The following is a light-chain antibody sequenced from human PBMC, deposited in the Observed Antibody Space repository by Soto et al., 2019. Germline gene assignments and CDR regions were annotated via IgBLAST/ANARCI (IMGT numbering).Light chain of an antibody. CDR3: HQYGTSPQP. CDR1: QRVTSSY. Sequence: EIVLTQSPGTLSLSPGERATLSCRASQRVTSSYLAWFQQKPGQPPRVLIHGAYSRANGIPDRFSGSGYGTDFTLTISRLEPEDFAVYYCHQYGTSPQPFGQGTKVDIK. V-gene: IGKV3-20*01. CDR2: GAY. J-gene: IGKJ1*01.